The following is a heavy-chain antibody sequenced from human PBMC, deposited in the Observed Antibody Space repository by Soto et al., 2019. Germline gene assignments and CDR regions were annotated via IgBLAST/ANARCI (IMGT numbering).Heavy chain of an antibody. J-gene: IGHJ4*02. CDR3: AKDSSLRWLRLVGPAFDY. D-gene: IGHD5-12*01. CDR1: GFTFSSYG. Sequence: GGSLRLSCAASGFTFSSYGMHWVRQAPGKGLEWVAVISYDGSNKYYADSVKGRFTISRDNSKNTLYLQMNSLRAEDTAVYYCAKDSSLRWLRLVGPAFDYWGQGTLVTVSS. CDR2: ISYDGSNK. V-gene: IGHV3-30*18.